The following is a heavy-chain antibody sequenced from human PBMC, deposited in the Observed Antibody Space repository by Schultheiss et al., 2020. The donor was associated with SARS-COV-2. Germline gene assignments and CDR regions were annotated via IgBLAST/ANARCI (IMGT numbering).Heavy chain of an antibody. D-gene: IGHD6-19*01. V-gene: IGHV3-74*01. CDR3: APSSSSGWYYFDY. CDR2: INSDGSST. J-gene: IGHJ4*02. CDR1: GFTFSSYA. Sequence: GESLKISCAASGFTFSSYAMSWVRQAPGKGLEWVSRINSDGSSTSYADSVKGRFTISRDNAKNSLYLQMNSLRAEDTAVYYCAPSSSSGWYYFDYWGQGTLVTVSS.